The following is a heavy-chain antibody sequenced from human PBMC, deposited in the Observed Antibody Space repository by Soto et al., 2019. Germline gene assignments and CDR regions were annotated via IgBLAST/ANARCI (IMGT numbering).Heavy chain of an antibody. CDR2: IHYSGST. CDR1: GGSISSGVYY. J-gene: IGHJ4*02. D-gene: IGHD4-17*01. CDR3: ARRYGPGFDY. Sequence: SETLSLTCAVSGGSISSGVYYWSWIRQHPGKGLEWTGYIHYSGSTNYNPSLKSRVTISVDTSKNQCSLKLSSVTAADTAVYYCARRYGPGFDYWGQGTLVTVSS. V-gene: IGHV4-61*08.